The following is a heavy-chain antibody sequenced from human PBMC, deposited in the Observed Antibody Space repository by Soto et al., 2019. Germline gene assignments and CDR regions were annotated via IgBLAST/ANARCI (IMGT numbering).Heavy chain of an antibody. D-gene: IGHD6-6*01. J-gene: IGHJ4*02. CDR3: AREYSSSSSY. CDR1: GYSFTSYW. CDR2: IYPGDSDA. V-gene: IGHV5-51*01. Sequence: GESLKISCQGSGYSFTSYWIGWVRQVPGKGLEWMGIIYPGDSDARYSPSFQGQVTISADKSISTAYLQWSSLKASDTAMYYCAREYSSSSSYWGQGTLVTVSS.